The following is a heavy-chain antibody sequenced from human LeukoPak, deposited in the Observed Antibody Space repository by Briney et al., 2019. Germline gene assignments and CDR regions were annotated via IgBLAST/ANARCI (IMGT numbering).Heavy chain of an antibody. J-gene: IGHJ3*02. V-gene: IGHV1-46*01. D-gene: IGHD3-10*01. CDR2: INPSGDST. Sequence: ASVKVSCKASGYTFTSYYMHWVRQAPGQGLEWMGIINPSGDSTSYAQKFQGRVTMTRDMSTSTVYMELSSLRSEDTAVYYCARVRMVRGSTDAFDIWGQGTMVTVSS. CDR1: GYTFTSYY. CDR3: ARVRMVRGSTDAFDI.